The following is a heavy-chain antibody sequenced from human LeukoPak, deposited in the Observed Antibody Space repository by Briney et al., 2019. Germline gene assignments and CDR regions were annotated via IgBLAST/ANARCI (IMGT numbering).Heavy chain of an antibody. J-gene: IGHJ4*02. CDR1: GFSFSSYA. D-gene: IGHD3-22*01. CDR2: ISYDGGNK. Sequence: PGGSLRLSCAASGFSFSSYAMHWVRQAPGKGLEWVAVISYDGGNKYYGDSVKGRFTISRDNSKNTLYLQMNSLRAEDTAVYYCAKEGGSSGWNYLDYWGQGTLVTVSS. V-gene: IGHV3-30-3*01. CDR3: AKEGGSSGWNYLDY.